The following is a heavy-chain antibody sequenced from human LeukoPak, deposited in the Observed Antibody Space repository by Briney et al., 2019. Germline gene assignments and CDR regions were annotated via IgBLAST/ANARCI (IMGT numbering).Heavy chain of an antibody. CDR3: ARATPAGVYYFDY. V-gene: IGHV3-11*06. Sequence: GGSLRLSCAASGFTFSDYYMSWIRQAPGKGLEWLSYISSSGSSTNYADSVKGRFTISRDNAKNSLYLQMNSLRAEDTAVYYCARATPAGVYYFDYWGQGTLVTVSS. J-gene: IGHJ4*02. CDR2: ISSSGSST. D-gene: IGHD2-8*01. CDR1: GFTFSDYY.